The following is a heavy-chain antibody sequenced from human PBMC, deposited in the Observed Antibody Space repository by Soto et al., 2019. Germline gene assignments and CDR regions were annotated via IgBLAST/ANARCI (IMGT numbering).Heavy chain of an antibody. Sequence: EXSVKVSCKASGDTFTSYGISWVRQAPGQGLEWMGWISAYNGNTNYAQKLQGRVTMTKDTSTSTAYMELRSLRSDDTAVYYCARDRRMGGELLTVRRPNNYGMDVWGQGTTSPVSS. V-gene: IGHV1-18*04. J-gene: IGHJ6*02. CDR2: ISAYNGNT. CDR3: ARDRRMGGELLTVRRPNNYGMDV. CDR1: GDTFTSYG. D-gene: IGHD3-10*01.